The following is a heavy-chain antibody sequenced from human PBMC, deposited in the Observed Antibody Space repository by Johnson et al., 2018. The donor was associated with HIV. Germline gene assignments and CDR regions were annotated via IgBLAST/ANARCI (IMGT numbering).Heavy chain of an antibody. CDR2: ISSGGST. V-gene: IGHV3-66*01. CDR1: GFTVSSNY. J-gene: IGHJ3*02. Sequence: EVQLVESGGGLVQPGGSLRLSCAASGFTVSSNYMSWVRQAPGKGLEWVSGISSGGSTYYADSVKGRFTISRDNSKNTLYLQMNSLRAEDTAVYYCARDGYSSSSFGAFDIWGQGTMVTVSS. CDR3: ARDGYSSSSFGAFDI. D-gene: IGHD6-6*01.